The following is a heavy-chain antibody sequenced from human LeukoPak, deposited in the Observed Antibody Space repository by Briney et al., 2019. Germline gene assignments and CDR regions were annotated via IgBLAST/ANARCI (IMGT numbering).Heavy chain of an antibody. CDR1: GGSISSYY. D-gene: IGHD3-10*01. Sequence: SETLSLTCTVSGGSISSYYWSWIRQPAGKGLEWIGRIYTSGSTNYNPSLKSRVTMSVDTSKNQFSLKLSSVTAADTAVYYCARHLLASWEVRGVIPRAFDIWGQGTMVTVSS. J-gene: IGHJ3*02. CDR3: ARHLLASWEVRGVIPRAFDI. V-gene: IGHV4-4*07. CDR2: IYTSGST.